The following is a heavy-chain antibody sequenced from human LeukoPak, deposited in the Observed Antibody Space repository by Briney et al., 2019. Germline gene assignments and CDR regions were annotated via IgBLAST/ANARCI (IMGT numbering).Heavy chain of an antibody. CDR3: ATSRYCSGGSCQDY. CDR1: GYTLTELS. Sequence: GASVKVSCKVSGYTLTELSMRWVRQAPGKGLEWMGGFDPEDGETIYAQKFQGRVTMTEDTSTDTAYMELSSLRSEDTAVYYCATSRYCSGGSCQDYWGQGTLVTVSS. V-gene: IGHV1-24*01. CDR2: FDPEDGET. J-gene: IGHJ4*02. D-gene: IGHD2-15*01.